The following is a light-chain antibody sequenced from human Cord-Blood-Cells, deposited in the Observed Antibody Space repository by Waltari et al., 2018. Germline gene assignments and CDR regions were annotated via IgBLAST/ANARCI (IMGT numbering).Light chain of an antibody. J-gene: IGKJ3*01. CDR3: QQYNNWPFT. Sequence: EIVMTQSPATLSVSPGERATLSCRASQSVSSNLAWYQQKPGQAPRLLIYGASTRATGIPARFSGSESGTEFTLTISILQSEDFAVYYCQQYNNWPFTFGPGTKVDIK. V-gene: IGKV3-15*01. CDR1: QSVSSN. CDR2: GAS.